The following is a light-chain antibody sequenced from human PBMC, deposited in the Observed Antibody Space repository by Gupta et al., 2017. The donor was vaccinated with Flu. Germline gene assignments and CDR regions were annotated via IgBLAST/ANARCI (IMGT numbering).Light chain of an antibody. CDR3: QQYNNWPPKYT. V-gene: IGKV3-15*01. J-gene: IGKJ2*01. CDR2: GAS. Sequence: RATLSCRASHSVSSNLAWYQQKPGQAPRLLIYGASTRATGIPARFSGSGSGTEFTLTISSLQSEDFAVYYCQQYNNWPPKYTFGQGTKLEIK. CDR1: HSVSSN.